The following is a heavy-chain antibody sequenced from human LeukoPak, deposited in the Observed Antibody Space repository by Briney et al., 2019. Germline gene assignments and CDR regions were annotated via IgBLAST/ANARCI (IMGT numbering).Heavy chain of an antibody. V-gene: IGHV1-24*01. CDR3: ATGTPSSSWYYYYGMDV. D-gene: IGHD6-13*01. J-gene: IGHJ6*02. Sequence: ASVKVSCKVSGYTLTELSMHWVRQAPGKGPEWMGGFDPEDGETIYAQKFQGRVTMTEDTSTDTAYMELSSLRSEDTAVYYCATGTPSSSWYYYYGMDVWGQGTTVTVSS. CDR1: GYTLTELS. CDR2: FDPEDGET.